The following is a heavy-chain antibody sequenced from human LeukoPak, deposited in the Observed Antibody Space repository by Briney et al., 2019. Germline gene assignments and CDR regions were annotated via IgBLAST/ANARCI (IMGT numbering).Heavy chain of an antibody. D-gene: IGHD3-10*02. CDR1: GFSFSNYK. CDR3: AELGITMIGGV. V-gene: IGHV3-48*03. J-gene: IGHJ6*04. Sequence: GGSLRLSCAASGFSFSNYKMNWVRQAPGKGLEWVSYISSSGSTIYYADSVKGRFTISRDNAKNSLYLQMNSLRAEDTAVYYCAELGITMIGGVWGKGTTVTISS. CDR2: ISSSGSTI.